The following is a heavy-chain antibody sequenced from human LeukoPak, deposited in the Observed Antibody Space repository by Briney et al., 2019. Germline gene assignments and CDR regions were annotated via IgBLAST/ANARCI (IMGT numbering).Heavy chain of an antibody. V-gene: IGHV1-2*02. CDR2: INPNSGGT. Sequence: ASVKVSCKASGYTFTGYYMHWVRQAPGQGLEWMGWINPNSGGTNHAQKFQGRVTMTRGTSISTAYMELSRLRSDDTAVYYCARVVGYGSSGYPDYWGQGTLATVSS. CDR3: ARVVGYGSSGYPDY. D-gene: IGHD3-22*01. CDR1: GYTFTGYY. J-gene: IGHJ4*02.